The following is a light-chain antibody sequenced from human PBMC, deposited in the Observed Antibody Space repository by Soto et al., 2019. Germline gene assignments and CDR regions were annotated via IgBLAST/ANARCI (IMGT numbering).Light chain of an antibody. V-gene: IGLV2-14*01. Sequence: QSALTQPASVSGSPGQSITISCTGTSSDVGGYNYVSWYQQHPGKAPKLMIYEVSNRPSGVSNRFSGSKSGNTASLTISGLQDEDEADYYCSSYTSSSVVVFGGGTKVTVL. J-gene: IGLJ2*01. CDR2: EVS. CDR1: SSDVGGYNY. CDR3: SSYTSSSVVV.